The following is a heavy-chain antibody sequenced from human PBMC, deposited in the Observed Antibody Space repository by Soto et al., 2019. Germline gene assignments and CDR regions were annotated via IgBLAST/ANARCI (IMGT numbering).Heavy chain of an antibody. CDR2: IYYSGST. CDR1: GGSISSYY. CDR3: ARLGGGHFVILTGLVPYYFDY. J-gene: IGHJ4*02. Sequence: SETLSLTCTVSGGSISSYYWSWIRQPPGKGLEWIGYIYYSGSTNYNPSLKSRVTISVDTSKNQFSLKLSSVTAADTAVYYCARLGGGHFVILTGLVPYYFDYWGPGTLVTVSS. D-gene: IGHD3-9*01. V-gene: IGHV4-59*08.